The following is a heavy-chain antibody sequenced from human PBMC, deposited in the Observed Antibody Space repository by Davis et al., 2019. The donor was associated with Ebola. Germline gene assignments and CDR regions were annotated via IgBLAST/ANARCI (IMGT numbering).Heavy chain of an antibody. CDR3: ARTTTDFGVAGSPHDAFDF. Sequence: ASVQVSCKASGYTFTGYYMHWLRQAPGQGLEWMGIINPDCGGTNYVPKFRDRVAMTTDTSTSTIYMELTSLRSDDTAVYYCARTTTDFGVAGSPHDAFDFWGQGTTVTISS. D-gene: IGHD3-3*01. CDR1: GYTFTGYY. CDR2: INPDCGGT. J-gene: IGHJ3*01. V-gene: IGHV1-2*02.